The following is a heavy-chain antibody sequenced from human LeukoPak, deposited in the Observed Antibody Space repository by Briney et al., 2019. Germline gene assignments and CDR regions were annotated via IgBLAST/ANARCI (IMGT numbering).Heavy chain of an antibody. CDR2: TYRRSKWNK. J-gene: IGHJ4*02. D-gene: IGHD6-19*01. CDR3: ARSGLAALAGGIDY. V-gene: IGHV6-1*01. Sequence: SQTLSLTCAISGDSVSSNSVTWNWVRQSPSRGLEWLGRTYRRSKWNKDYAWSVKSRTPIILAASKNQFSLQLRSVTPEDTAVYYCARSGLAALAGGIDYWGQGNLVTASS. CDR1: GDSVSSNSVT.